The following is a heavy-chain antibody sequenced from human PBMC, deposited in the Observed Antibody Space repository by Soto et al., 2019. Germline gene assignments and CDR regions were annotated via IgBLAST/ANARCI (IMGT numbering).Heavy chain of an antibody. CDR1: GGSFSDYY. Sequence: SETLSLTCAVYGGSFSDYYWNWIRQPPGKGLEWIGEINHSGSTNYNPSLKSRVTISVDTSKNQFSLKLSSVTAADTAVYYCARVYGSGNRAYYSGMDAWGQGTTVTVSS. J-gene: IGHJ6*02. CDR2: INHSGST. CDR3: ARVYGSGNRAYYSGMDA. D-gene: IGHD3-10*01. V-gene: IGHV4-34*01.